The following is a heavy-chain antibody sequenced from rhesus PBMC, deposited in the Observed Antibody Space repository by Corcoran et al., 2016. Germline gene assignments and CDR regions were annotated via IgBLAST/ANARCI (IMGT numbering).Heavy chain of an antibody. Sequence: QVQLQESGPGLVTPSETLSLTCAVSGGSISRHYWSWIRPPPGKGLEWIGRISGSGGSTDYNPSLKSRVTISTDTSKNQFSLKLSSVTAADTAVYYCALEMGYSSGWSMDYWGQGVLVTVSS. CDR2: ISGSGGST. J-gene: IGHJ4*01. CDR1: GGSISRHY. D-gene: IGHD6S26*01. CDR3: ALEMGYSSGWSMDY. V-gene: IGHV4-173*01.